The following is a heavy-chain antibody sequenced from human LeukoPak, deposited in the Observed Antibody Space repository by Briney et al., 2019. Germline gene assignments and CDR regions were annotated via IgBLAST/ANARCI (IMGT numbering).Heavy chain of an antibody. CDR1: GFTFSSYG. J-gene: IGHJ4*02. CDR2: ISGSGGST. D-gene: IGHD3-10*01. CDR3: AKGANYYGSGSYLDY. Sequence: GGSLRLSCAASGFTFSSYGMSWVRQAPGKGLEWVSIISGSGGSTYYADSVKGRFTISRDNSKNTLYLQMNSLRAEDTAVYYCAKGANYYGSGSYLDYWGQGTLVTVSS. V-gene: IGHV3-23*01.